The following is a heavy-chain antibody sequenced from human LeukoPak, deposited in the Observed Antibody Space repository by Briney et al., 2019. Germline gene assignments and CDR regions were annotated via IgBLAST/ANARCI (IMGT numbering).Heavy chain of an antibody. J-gene: IGHJ4*02. CDR2: ISYDGNNK. CDR3: ARDLRWGYGSGTYFDY. D-gene: IGHD3-10*01. CDR1: GFTFSSYA. V-gene: IGHV3-30*04. Sequence: PGGSLGLSCAASGFTFSSYAMHWVRQAPGKGLEWVAIISYDGNNKYYPDSVKGRFTISRDNSKNTLYLQLNSLRAEDTAVYYCARDLRWGYGSGTYFDYWGQGTLVTVSS.